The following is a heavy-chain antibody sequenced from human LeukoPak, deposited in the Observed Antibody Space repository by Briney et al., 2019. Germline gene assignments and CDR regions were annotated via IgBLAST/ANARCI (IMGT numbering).Heavy chain of an antibody. CDR1: GYTFTDCY. CDR2: INPNSGGT. Sequence: ASVKVSCKASGYTFTDCYIHWVRQAPGQGLEWLGWINPNSGGTNYAQKLQGRVTMTRDTSIRTVYMEVSRLTSDDTAVYYCATMGATTFDHWGQGTLVTVSS. J-gene: IGHJ4*02. D-gene: IGHD1-26*01. CDR3: ATMGATTFDH. V-gene: IGHV1-2*02.